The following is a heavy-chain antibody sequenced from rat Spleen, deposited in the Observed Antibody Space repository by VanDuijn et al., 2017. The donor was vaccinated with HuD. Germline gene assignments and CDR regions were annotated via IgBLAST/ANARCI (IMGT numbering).Heavy chain of an antibody. J-gene: IGHJ2*01. CDR1: GFTFNNYW. CDR3: TRDSALPRYYTKSPFDY. Sequence: EVQLVESGGGLVQPGRSLKLSCVASGFTFNNYWMTWIRQAPGKGLEWVASITNTGGSTYYPDSVKGRFTISRDNAKSTLYLQMNSLRSEDTATYYCTRDSALPRYYTKSPFDYWGQGVMVTVSS. D-gene: IGHD1-1*01. CDR2: ITNTGGST. V-gene: IGHV5-31*01.